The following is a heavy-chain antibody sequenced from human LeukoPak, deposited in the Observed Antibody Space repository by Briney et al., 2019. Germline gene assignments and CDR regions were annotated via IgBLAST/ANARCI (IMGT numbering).Heavy chain of an antibody. CDR1: GYTFTSYG. J-gene: IGHJ4*02. CDR3: AREADSSGYFFRPDY. Sequence: ASVRVSCKASGYTFTSYGISWVRQAPGQGLEWVGWISAYNGNTNYAQKLQGRVTMTTDTSTSTAYMELRSLRSDDTAVYYCAREADSSGYFFRPDYWGQGTLVTVSS. CDR2: ISAYNGNT. V-gene: IGHV1-18*01. D-gene: IGHD3-22*01.